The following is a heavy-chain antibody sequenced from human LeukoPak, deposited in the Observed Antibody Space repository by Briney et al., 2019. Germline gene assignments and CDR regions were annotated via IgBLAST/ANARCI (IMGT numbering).Heavy chain of an antibody. J-gene: IGHJ4*02. D-gene: IGHD6-19*01. Sequence: GRSLRLSCAACGFSFRSHGMNWVRQAPGKGLEWVSYITSSGSSIYYADSVKGRFTISRDNAKNSLYLQMNSLRAEDTAVYYCARDVATSGWATFYWGPGTLVTVSS. V-gene: IGHV3-48*01. CDR1: GFSFRSHG. CDR2: ITSSGSSI. CDR3: ARDVATSGWATFY.